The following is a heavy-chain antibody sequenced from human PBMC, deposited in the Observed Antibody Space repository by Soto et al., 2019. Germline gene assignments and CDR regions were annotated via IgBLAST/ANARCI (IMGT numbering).Heavy chain of an antibody. Sequence: PGGSLRLSCAASGFTFSTYSMSWVRQAPGKGLEWVSYISSISNTIYYADSVKGRFTISRDNAKTSLYLHMNSLSAEDTAVYYCARDRGCSGGICYRDLGYWGQGTLVTVSS. J-gene: IGHJ4*02. V-gene: IGHV3-48*01. CDR3: ARDRGCSGGICYRDLGY. CDR1: GFTFSTYS. D-gene: IGHD2-15*01. CDR2: ISSISNTI.